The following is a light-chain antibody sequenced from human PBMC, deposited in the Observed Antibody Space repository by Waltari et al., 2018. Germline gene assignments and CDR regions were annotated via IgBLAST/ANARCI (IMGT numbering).Light chain of an antibody. J-gene: IGLJ3*02. CDR1: TGAVTSGHF. CDR2: DTS. CDR3: LLSYSGARWV. Sequence: QAVVTQEPSLTVSPGGTVTLTCASSTGAVTSGHFPYWFQQKPGQAPRTLIYDTSNKHSWTPARFSGSLLGGKAALTLSGAQSEDEAEHHCLLSYSGARWVFGGGTRLTVL. V-gene: IGLV7-46*01.